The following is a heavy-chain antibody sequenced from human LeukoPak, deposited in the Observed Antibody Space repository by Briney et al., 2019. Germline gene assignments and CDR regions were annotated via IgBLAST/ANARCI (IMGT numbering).Heavy chain of an antibody. CDR1: GYTFTGYY. Sequence: GASVKVSCKASGYTFTGYYMHWVRQAPGQGLEWMGWINPNSGGTNYAQKFQGRVTMTRDTSISTAYMELSRLRSDDTAVYYCARDRVRYDCYDSSGYDAFDIWGQGTMVTVSS. CDR3: ARDRVRYDCYDSSGYDAFDI. D-gene: IGHD3-22*01. CDR2: INPNSGGT. J-gene: IGHJ3*02. V-gene: IGHV1-2*02.